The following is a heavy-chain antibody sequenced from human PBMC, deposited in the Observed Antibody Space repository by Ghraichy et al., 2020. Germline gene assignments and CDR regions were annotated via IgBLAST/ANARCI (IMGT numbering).Heavy chain of an antibody. V-gene: IGHV4-59*01. J-gene: IGHJ5*02. CDR3: AVLGMRAFDP. CDR1: GGTISSDY. CDR2: IYYRGST. Sequence: GSLRLSCTVSGGTISSDYWSWIRQPPGKGLEWIGYIYYRGSTNYNHSLKSRVTISVDTSKNQISMKLSSVNAADTAVYYCAVLGMRAFDPWGQGTLVTVSS. D-gene: IGHD2-8*01.